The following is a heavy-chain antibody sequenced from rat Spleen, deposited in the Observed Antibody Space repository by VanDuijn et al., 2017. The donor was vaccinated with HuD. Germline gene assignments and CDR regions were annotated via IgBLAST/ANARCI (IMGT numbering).Heavy chain of an antibody. J-gene: IGHJ1*01. D-gene: IGHD2-2*01. V-gene: IGHV5-7*01. CDR3: ARAGYLRDWYFDF. CDR2: ISYDDSGT. CDR1: GFTLSDYS. Sequence: EVQLVESGGGLVQPGRSLKLSCAASGFTLSDYSMAWVRQAPAKGLEWVATISYDDSGTYYRDSVKGRFTISRDNAKSTLYLQMDSLRSEDTATYFCARAGYLRDWYFDFWGPGTMVTVSS.